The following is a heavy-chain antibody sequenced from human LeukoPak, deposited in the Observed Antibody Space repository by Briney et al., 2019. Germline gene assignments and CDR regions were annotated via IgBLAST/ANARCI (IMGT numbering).Heavy chain of an antibody. Sequence: GESLKISCQTSGFTFTNYWIGWVRQMPGKGLERMGIIHPGDSDTKYSPSFRGQVTMSADKSTSTAYLQWGSLKASDTAMYFCARGDASMATGFNYWGQGTLVTVSS. D-gene: IGHD6-6*01. CDR1: GFTFTNYW. J-gene: IGHJ4*01. CDR3: ARGDASMATGFNY. CDR2: IHPGDSDT. V-gene: IGHV5-51*01.